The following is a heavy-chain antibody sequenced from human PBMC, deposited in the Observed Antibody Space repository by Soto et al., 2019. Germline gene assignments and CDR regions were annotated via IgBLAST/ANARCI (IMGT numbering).Heavy chain of an antibody. CDR2: INHSGRT. J-gene: IGHJ4*02. D-gene: IGHD1-26*01. CDR3: ARDQNGSPYFDY. V-gene: IGHV4-34*01. Sequence: SETLSLTCAVYGGSFSGYYWSWIRQPPGKGLEWIGEINHSGRTNYNPSLKSRVTISVDASKNLFSLKLISVTAADTAVYYCARDQNGSPYFDYWGQGTLVIVSS. CDR1: GGSFSGYY.